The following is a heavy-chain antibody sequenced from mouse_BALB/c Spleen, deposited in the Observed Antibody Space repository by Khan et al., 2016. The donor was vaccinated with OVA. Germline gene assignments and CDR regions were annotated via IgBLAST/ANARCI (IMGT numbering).Heavy chain of an antibody. Sequence: EVQLQESGPGLVKPSQSLSLTCTVTGYSITSGYVWNWIRQFPGNKLEWMGYISCSGTTNYNPSLKSRISITRDTSKNQFFLQLNSVTTEDNSAYNCARTARIKYWGQGTTLTVSS. D-gene: IGHD1-2*01. J-gene: IGHJ2*01. CDR1: GYSITSGYV. V-gene: IGHV3-2*02. CDR3: ARTARIKY. CDR2: ISCSGTT.